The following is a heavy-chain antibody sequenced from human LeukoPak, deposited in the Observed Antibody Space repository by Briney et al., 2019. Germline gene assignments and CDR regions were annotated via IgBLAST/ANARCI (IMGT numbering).Heavy chain of an antibody. J-gene: IGHJ6*03. Sequence: ASVKVSCKASGYTFTSYDINWVRQATGQGLEWMGWMNPNSGTTGYAQKFQGRVTITRNTSISTAYMELSSLRSEDTAVYYCARGHSSSWYGPYYYYYMDVWGKGTTVTVSS. CDR2: MNPNSGTT. V-gene: IGHV1-8*03. CDR1: GYTFTSYD. CDR3: ARGHSSSWYGPYYYYYMDV. D-gene: IGHD6-13*01.